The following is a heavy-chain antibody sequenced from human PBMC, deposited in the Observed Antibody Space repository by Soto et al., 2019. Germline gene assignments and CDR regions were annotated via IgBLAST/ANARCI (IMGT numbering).Heavy chain of an antibody. CDR2: IYYSGST. Sequence: PSETLSLTCTVSGGSISSYYWSWIRQPPGKGLEWIGYIYYSGSTNYNPSLKSRVTISVDTSKNQFSLKLSSVTAADTAVYYCATRILGYSSGWGAFDIWRQGTMVTVSS. CDR1: GGSISSYY. V-gene: IGHV4-59*01. D-gene: IGHD6-19*01. J-gene: IGHJ3*02. CDR3: ATRILGYSSGWGAFDI.